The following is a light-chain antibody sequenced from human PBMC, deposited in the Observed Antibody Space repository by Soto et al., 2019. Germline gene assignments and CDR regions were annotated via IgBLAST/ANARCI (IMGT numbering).Light chain of an antibody. CDR2: EVS. CDR1: SSDVGGYNY. Sequence: QSALTQPASVSGSPGQSITISCTGTSSDVGGYNYVSWYQQHPGKAPKLMVYEVSNRPSGVSNHFSGYKSGNTASLTISGRQAEDEADDDCSSYTSSITLFGTGTKLTVL. J-gene: IGLJ1*01. V-gene: IGLV2-14*01. CDR3: SSYTSSITL.